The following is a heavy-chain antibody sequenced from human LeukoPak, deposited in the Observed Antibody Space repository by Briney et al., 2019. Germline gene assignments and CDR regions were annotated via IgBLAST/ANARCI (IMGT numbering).Heavy chain of an antibody. CDR3: ARSQNYYGSGDY. CDR2: IYYSGSA. J-gene: IGHJ4*02. V-gene: IGHV4-59*01. CDR1: GGSISSYY. Sequence: SETLSLTCTVSGGSISSYYWSWIRQPPGKGLEWIGYIYYSGSANYNPSLKSRVTISVDTSKNQFSLKLSSVTAADTAVYYCARSQNYYGSGDYWSQGTLVTVSS. D-gene: IGHD3-10*01.